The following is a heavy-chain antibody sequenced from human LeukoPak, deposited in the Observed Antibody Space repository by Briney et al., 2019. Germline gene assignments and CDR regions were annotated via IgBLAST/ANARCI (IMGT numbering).Heavy chain of an antibody. CDR3: ARASWVSDPDAVR. D-gene: IGHD3-10*01. V-gene: IGHV3-23*01. Sequence: GGSLRLSCAASGLTFSSYAMSWVRQAPARGPEWVSSLRGNDETFYADSVKGRFTLSRDDSRNTVYLQLNNLRVEDTAIYYCARASWVSDPDAVRWGQGTQVTVSS. CDR2: LRGNDET. CDR1: GLTFSSYA. J-gene: IGHJ4*02.